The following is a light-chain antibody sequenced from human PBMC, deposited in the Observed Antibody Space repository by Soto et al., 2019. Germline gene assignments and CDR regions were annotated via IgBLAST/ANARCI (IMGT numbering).Light chain of an antibody. J-gene: IGKJ5*01. CDR2: GAS. CDR1: QSVSSY. V-gene: IGKV3-20*01. CDR3: QQYGSSPIT. Sequence: EIVLTQSPATLSLSPGERATLSCRASQSVSSYLAWYQQKPGQAPRLIIYGASSRATGIPDRFSGSGSGTDFTLTISRLEPEDFAVYYCQQYGSSPITFGQGTRLEI.